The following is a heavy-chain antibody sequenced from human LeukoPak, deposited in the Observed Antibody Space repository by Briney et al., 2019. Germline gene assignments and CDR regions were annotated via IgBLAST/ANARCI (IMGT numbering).Heavy chain of an antibody. J-gene: IGHJ4*02. V-gene: IGHV4-34*01. CDR1: GGSFSGYY. CDR2: IYYSGST. D-gene: IGHD3-22*01. CDR3: ARDNYFDSTGYTDY. Sequence: SETLSLTCAVYGGSFSGYYWSWIRQPPGKGLEWIGYIYYSGSTYYNPSLKSRVTISVDTSKNQFSLKLRSVTAAGTAVYYCARDNYFDSTGYTDYWGQGTLVTVSS.